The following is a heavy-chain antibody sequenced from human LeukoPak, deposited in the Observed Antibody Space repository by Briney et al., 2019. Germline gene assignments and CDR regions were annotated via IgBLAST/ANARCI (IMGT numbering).Heavy chain of an antibody. V-gene: IGHV3-30*02. CDR3: AKDFKYYDILTGPPGY. CDR1: GFTFSSYG. CDR2: IRYDGSNK. Sequence: PGGSLRLSCAASGFTFSSYGMHWVRQAPGKGLEWVAFIRYDGSNKYYADSVKGRFTISRDNSKNTLYLQMNSLRAEDTAVYYCAKDFKYYDILTGPPGYWGQGTLVTVSS. J-gene: IGHJ4*02. D-gene: IGHD3-9*01.